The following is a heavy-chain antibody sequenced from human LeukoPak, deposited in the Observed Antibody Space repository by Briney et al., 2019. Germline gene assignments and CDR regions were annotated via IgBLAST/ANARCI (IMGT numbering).Heavy chain of an antibody. J-gene: IGHJ5*01. CDR3: ARVLGLKGFDS. CDR1: GFTFRSYS. CDR2: ISSSSGSI. Sequence: GGSLRLSCAATGFTFRSYSMNWVRQAPGKGLEWVSYISSSSGSIKYADSVKGRFTISRDNAKNSLCLQMNSLRAEDTAVYYCARVLGLKGFDSWGQGTVVTVSS. V-gene: IGHV3-48*04. D-gene: IGHD7-27*01.